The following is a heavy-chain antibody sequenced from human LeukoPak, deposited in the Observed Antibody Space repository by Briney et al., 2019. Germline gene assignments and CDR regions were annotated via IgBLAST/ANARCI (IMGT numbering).Heavy chain of an antibody. J-gene: IGHJ4*02. V-gene: IGHV1-2*02. CDR2: INPNSGGT. CDR3: ARPYIHCGGDCYLDY. D-gene: IGHD2-21*02. Sequence: ASVKVSCKASGYTFTGYYMHWVRQAPGQGLEWMGWINPNSGGTNYAQKFQGRVTMTRDTSISTAYMELSRLRSDDTAVYYCARPYIHCGGDCYLDYWGQGTLVTVSS. CDR1: GYTFTGYY.